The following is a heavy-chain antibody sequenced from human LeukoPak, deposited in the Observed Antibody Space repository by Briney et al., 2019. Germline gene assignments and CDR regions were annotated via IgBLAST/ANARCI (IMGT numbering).Heavy chain of an antibody. CDR3: ARDRILGATSGNWFDP. D-gene: IGHD1-26*01. J-gene: IGHJ5*02. Sequence: SETLSLTCTVYGGSFSGYYWSWIRQPPGRGLEWSGEINHSGSINYNPSLKSRVTISVDTSKNQFSLKLSSVTAADTAVYYCARDRILGATSGNWFDPWGQGTLVTVSS. CDR1: GGSFSGYY. V-gene: IGHV4-34*01. CDR2: INHSGSI.